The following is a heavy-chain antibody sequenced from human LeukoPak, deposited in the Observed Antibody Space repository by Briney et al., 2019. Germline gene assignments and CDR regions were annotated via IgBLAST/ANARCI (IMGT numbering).Heavy chain of an antibody. CDR2: IYYSGST. J-gene: IGHJ3*02. V-gene: IGHV4-31*03. CDR1: GGSISSGGYY. Sequence: SETLSLTCTVSGGSISSGGYYWSWTRQHPGKGLEWIGYIYYSGSTYYNPSLKSRVTISVDTSKNQFSLKLSSVTAADTAVYYCAREKGGEMAPQQSDAFDIWGQGTMVTVSS. CDR3: AREKGGEMAPQQSDAFDI. D-gene: IGHD5-24*01.